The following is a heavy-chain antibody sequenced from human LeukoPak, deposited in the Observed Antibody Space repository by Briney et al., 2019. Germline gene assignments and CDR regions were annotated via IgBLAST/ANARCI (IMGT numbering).Heavy chain of an antibody. Sequence: ASVKVSCKASGYSFTGFYIHWVRQAPGQGLEWMGWISPNNGDTNYAQKFQGRVTMTRDTSISTAYMELSRLKSDDTAVYYCARSDYAQTFDYWGQGTLVTVS. D-gene: IGHD4-17*01. CDR3: ARSDYAQTFDY. CDR1: GYSFTGFY. V-gene: IGHV1-2*02. J-gene: IGHJ4*02. CDR2: ISPNNGDT.